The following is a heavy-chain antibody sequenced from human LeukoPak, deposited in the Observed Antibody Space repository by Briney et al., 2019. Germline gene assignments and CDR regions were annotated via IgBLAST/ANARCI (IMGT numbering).Heavy chain of an antibody. CDR2: IYYSGSA. Sequence: PSETLSLTCTVSGGSINSYYWSWIRQPPGRGLEWIGYIYYSGSANYNPSLKSRVTMSVDTSKNQFSLELSSVTAADTAVYYCARDRYYRDSSGYSGGRWFDPWGQGTLVTVSS. J-gene: IGHJ5*02. CDR3: ARDRYYRDSSGYSGGRWFDP. D-gene: IGHD3-22*01. V-gene: IGHV4-59*01. CDR1: GGSINSYY.